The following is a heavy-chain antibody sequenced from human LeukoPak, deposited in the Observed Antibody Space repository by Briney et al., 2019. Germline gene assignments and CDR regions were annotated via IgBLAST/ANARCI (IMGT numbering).Heavy chain of an antibody. CDR2: IYYSGST. J-gene: IGHJ3*02. CDR3: ARGVFGSSSSWYPNDAFDI. D-gene: IGHD6-13*01. V-gene: IGHV4-59*01. CDR1: GGSISSYY. Sequence: SETLSLTCTVSGGSISSYYWSWIRQPPGKGLEWIGYIYYSGSTNYNPSLKSRVTISVDTSKNQFSLKLSSVTAADTAVYYCARGVFGSSSSWYPNDAFDIWGQGTMVTVSS.